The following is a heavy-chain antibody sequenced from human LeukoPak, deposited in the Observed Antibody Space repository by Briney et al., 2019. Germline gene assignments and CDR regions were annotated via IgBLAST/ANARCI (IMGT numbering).Heavy chain of an antibody. D-gene: IGHD2-2*01. CDR3: ARDIVVVPAAYFDY. CDR2: ISAYNGNT. V-gene: IGHV1-18*01. Sequence: ASVKVSCKASGYTFTSYGISWVRQAPGQGLEWMGWISAYNGNTNYAQKLQGRVTMTTDTSTSTAYMELRSVRSDDTAVYYCARDIVVVPAAYFDYWGQGTLVTVSS. CDR1: GYTFTSYG. J-gene: IGHJ4*02.